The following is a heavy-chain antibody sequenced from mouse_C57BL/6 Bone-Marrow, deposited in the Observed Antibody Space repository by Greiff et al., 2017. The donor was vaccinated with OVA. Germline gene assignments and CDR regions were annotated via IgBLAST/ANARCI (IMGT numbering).Heavy chain of an antibody. CDR3: ARALLRDY. J-gene: IGHJ2*01. CDR1: GFTFSSYT. CDR2: ISGGGGNT. D-gene: IGHD1-2*01. V-gene: IGHV5-9*01. Sequence: DVKLVESGGGLVKPGGSLKLSCAASGFTFSSYTMSWVRQTPEKRLEWVATISGGGGNTYYPDSVKGRFTISRENAKNTLYLQMSSLRSEDTALYYCARALLRDYWGQGTTLTVSS.